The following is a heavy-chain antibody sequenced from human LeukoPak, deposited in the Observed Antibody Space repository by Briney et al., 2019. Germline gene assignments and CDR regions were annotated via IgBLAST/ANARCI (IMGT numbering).Heavy chain of an antibody. Sequence: SETLSLTCAVYGGSFSGYFWSWIRQPPGKGLEWIGEINHSGNTNYNPSLKSRVTISVDTSKNHFSLKLSSVTAADTAVYYCARNSDYYQRYFDLWGRGTLVAVSS. D-gene: IGHD3-22*01. CDR1: GGSFSGYF. CDR3: ARNSDYYQRYFDL. CDR2: INHSGNT. V-gene: IGHV4-34*01. J-gene: IGHJ2*01.